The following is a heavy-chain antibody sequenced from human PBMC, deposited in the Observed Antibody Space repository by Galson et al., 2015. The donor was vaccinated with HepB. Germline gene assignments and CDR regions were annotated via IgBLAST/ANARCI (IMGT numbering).Heavy chain of an antibody. Sequence: SVKVSCKASGYTFTNYDINWVRQATGQGLEWMGWMNPNSGYTVFAQRFQGRVTMTRNTSISTAYMELSSLRSEDTAVYYCARRSSTWYDNYYFYLDVWGKGTTVTASS. CDR1: GYTFTNYD. CDR3: ARRSSTWYDNYYFYLDV. J-gene: IGHJ6*03. V-gene: IGHV1-8*01. D-gene: IGHD6-13*01. CDR2: MNPNSGYT.